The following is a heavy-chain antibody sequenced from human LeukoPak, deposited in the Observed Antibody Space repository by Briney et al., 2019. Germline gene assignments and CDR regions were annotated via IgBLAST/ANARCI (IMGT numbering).Heavy chain of an antibody. CDR1: GYTFTSYG. Sequence: ASVKVSCKASGYTFTSYGISWVRQAPGQGLEWMGWISAYNGNTNYAQKLQGRVTMTTDTSTSTAYMELRSLRSDDTAVYYCASSHGLDYGDARDDAFDIWGQGTMVTVSS. J-gene: IGHJ3*02. V-gene: IGHV1-18*01. CDR2: ISAYNGNT. CDR3: ASSHGLDYGDARDDAFDI. D-gene: IGHD4-17*01.